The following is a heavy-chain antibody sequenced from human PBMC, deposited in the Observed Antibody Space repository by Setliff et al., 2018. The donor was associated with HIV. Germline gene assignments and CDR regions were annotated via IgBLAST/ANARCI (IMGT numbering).Heavy chain of an antibody. J-gene: IGHJ3*02. CDR1: GGTFSSYA. CDR2: IIPIFGTT. V-gene: IGHV1-69*05. D-gene: IGHD6-6*01. Sequence: ASVKVSCKASGGTFSSYAISWVRQAPGQGLEWMGGIIPIFGTTNYAQKFQGRVTITTDESTSTAYMELSSLRSEDTAVYYCATEDFVRSWGAFDIWGQGTMVTVSS. CDR3: ATEDFVRSWGAFDI.